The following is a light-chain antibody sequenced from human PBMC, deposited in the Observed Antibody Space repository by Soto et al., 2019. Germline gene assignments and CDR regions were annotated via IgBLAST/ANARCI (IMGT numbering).Light chain of an antibody. CDR1: RREGGN. Sequence: EIVMTQSPATLSVSPGERATLSCGASRREGGNLAWYQRKPGRAPRLLIYGASTRANGIPARFSGSGSGAEFTLTISSLQSEDFAVYYCQQYNNWFSITFGQGTRLEIK. V-gene: IGKV3-15*01. J-gene: IGKJ5*01. CDR2: GAS. CDR3: QQYNNWFSIT.